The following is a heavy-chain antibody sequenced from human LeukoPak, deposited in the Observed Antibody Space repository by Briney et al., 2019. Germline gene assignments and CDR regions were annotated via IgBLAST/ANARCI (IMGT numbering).Heavy chain of an antibody. D-gene: IGHD3-10*01. CDR1: GFTFSSYS. J-gene: IGHJ4*02. Sequence: GGSLRLSCAASGFTFSSYSMNWVRQAPGKGLEWVSSISSSSSYIYYADSVKGRFTISRDNAKNSLYLQMNSLRAEDTAVYYCARTSTPMVRGVIGPFDYWAREPWSPSPQ. V-gene: IGHV3-21*01. CDR2: ISSSSSYI. CDR3: ARTSTPMVRGVIGPFDY.